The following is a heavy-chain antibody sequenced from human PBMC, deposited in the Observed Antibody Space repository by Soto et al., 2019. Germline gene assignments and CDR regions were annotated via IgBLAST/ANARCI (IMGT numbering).Heavy chain of an antibody. CDR1: GVSISSGDYY. D-gene: IGHD2-15*01. Sequence: PSETLSLTCTVSGVSISSGDYYWSWIRQPPGKGLEWIGYIYYSGSTYYNPSLKSRVTISVDTSKNQFSLKLSSVTAADTDVYYCARVGGTTPDVWGQGTTVTVSS. CDR2: IYYSGST. CDR3: ARVGGTTPDV. J-gene: IGHJ6*02. V-gene: IGHV4-30-4*01.